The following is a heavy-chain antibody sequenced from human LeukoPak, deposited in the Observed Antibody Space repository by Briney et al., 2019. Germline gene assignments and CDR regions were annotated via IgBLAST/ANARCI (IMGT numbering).Heavy chain of an antibody. J-gene: IGHJ4*02. D-gene: IGHD5-18*01. CDR3: ARGGGYSYGSFDY. CDR1: GFTFTNAW. V-gene: IGHV3-15*01. CDR2: IKSKADGGTT. Sequence: GGSLRLSCAASGFTFTNAWMSWVRQAPGKGLEWVGRIKSKADGGTTDYAAPVKGRFTILRDDSKNTLYLQMNSLKTEDTAVYYCARGGGYSYGSFDYWGQGTLVTVSS.